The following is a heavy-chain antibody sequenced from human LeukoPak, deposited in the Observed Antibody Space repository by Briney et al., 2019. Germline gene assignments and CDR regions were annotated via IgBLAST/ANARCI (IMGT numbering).Heavy chain of an antibody. J-gene: IGHJ4*02. Sequence: PSETLSLTCTVSGGSISSSSYYWGWIRQPPGKGLEWIGSIYYSGSTYYNPSLKSRVTISVDTSKNQFSLKLSSVTAADTAVYYCARDGGDGYMDYWGQGTLVTVSS. CDR1: GGSISSSSYY. CDR2: IYYSGST. V-gene: IGHV4-39*07. D-gene: IGHD3-16*01. CDR3: ARDGGDGYMDY.